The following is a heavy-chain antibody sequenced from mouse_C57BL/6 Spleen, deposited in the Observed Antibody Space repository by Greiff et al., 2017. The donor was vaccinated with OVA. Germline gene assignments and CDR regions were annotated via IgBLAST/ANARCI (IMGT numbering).Heavy chain of an antibody. CDR1: GYTFTSYW. V-gene: IGHV1-5*01. Sequence: EVQLQQSGTVLARPGASVKMSCKTSGYTFTSYWMHWVKQRPGQGLEWIGAIYPGNSDTSYNQKFKGKAKLAAVTSASTAYMELSSLTNEDSAVYYCTRNYGSSLYFDYWSQGTTLTVSS. J-gene: IGHJ2*01. CDR2: IYPGNSDT. CDR3: TRNYGSSLYFDY. D-gene: IGHD1-1*01.